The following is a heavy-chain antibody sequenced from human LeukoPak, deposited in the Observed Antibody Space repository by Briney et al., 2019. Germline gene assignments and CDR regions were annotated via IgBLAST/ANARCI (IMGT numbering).Heavy chain of an antibody. D-gene: IGHD3-22*01. CDR3: AEGRSPYYSDTTGYNID. V-gene: IGHV3-23*01. J-gene: IGHJ4*02. CDR1: GFTFSNYA. Sequence: GGSLRLSCAASGFTFSNYAMSWVRQAPGKGLEWVSAISGSGGSTYYVDSLEGRFSISRDNSKNTLSLQMNSLRAEDTAVYFCAEGRSPYYSDTTGYNIDWGQGTLVTVSS. CDR2: ISGSGGST.